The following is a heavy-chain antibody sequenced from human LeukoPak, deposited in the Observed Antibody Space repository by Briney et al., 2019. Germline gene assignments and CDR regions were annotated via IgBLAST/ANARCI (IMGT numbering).Heavy chain of an antibody. V-gene: IGHV1-24*01. CDR2: FDPEDGET. Sequence: ASVKVSCKVYGYTLTELSIHCVRQAPGKGLEWMGGFDPEDGETISAQKFQGRVTMADDTSTDTAYMALSSLISDDTAVYYCARGVVVVANPFDYWGQGTLVTVSS. CDR1: GYTLTELS. D-gene: IGHD2-15*01. J-gene: IGHJ4*02. CDR3: ARGVVVVANPFDY.